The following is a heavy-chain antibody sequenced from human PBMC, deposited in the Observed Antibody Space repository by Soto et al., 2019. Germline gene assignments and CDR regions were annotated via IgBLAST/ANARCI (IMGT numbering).Heavy chain of an antibody. Sequence: GGSLRLSCAASGFTFSSYWMSWVRQAPGKGLEWVAIIKQDGSEKYYVDSVKGRFTISRDNAKNSLYLQMNSLRAEDTAVYDCARDNVVPADNFDYWGQGTLVTVSS. CDR2: IKQDGSEK. CDR1: GFTFSSYW. D-gene: IGHD2-2*01. CDR3: ARDNVVPADNFDY. V-gene: IGHV3-7*01. J-gene: IGHJ4*02.